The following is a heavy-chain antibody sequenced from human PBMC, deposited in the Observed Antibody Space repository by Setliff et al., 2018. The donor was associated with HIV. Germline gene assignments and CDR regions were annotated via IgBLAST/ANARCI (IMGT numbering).Heavy chain of an antibody. CDR2: IYTSGST. CDR3: ARLAMRGVIGDPNWFDP. D-gene: IGHD3-16*02. Sequence: SETLSLTCTISGGSISSGSYYWSWIRQPAGKGLEWIGHIYTSGSTNYNPSLKSRVTISVDTSKNQFSLKLTSVTAADTAVYYCARLAMRGVIGDPNWFDPWGQGTLVTVSS. J-gene: IGHJ5*02. CDR1: GGSISSGSYY. V-gene: IGHV4-61*09.